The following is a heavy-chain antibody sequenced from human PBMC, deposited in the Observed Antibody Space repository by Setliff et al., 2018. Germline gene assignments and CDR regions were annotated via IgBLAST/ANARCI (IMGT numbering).Heavy chain of an antibody. CDR1: GGTFSSYA. CDR2: IIPILGIA. V-gene: IGHV1-69*10. J-gene: IGHJ6*02. CDR3: ARRYCSGGSCLEYYYYGMDV. Sequence: SVKVSCKASGGTFSSYAISWVRQAPGQGLEWMGGIIPILGIANYAQKFQGRVTITADKSTSTAYMELSSLRSEDTAVYYCARRYCSGGSCLEYYYYGMDVWGRGTTVTVSS. D-gene: IGHD2-15*01.